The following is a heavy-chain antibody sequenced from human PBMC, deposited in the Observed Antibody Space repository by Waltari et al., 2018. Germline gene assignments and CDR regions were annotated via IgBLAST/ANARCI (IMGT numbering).Heavy chain of an antibody. CDR2: IYYSGST. Sequence: QVQLQESGPGLVKPSETLSLTCTVTGGSISSYYWSWIRQPPGKGLEWIGYIYYSGSTNYNPSLKSRVTISVDTSKNQFSLKLSFVTAADTAVYYCARHVRDGYNYGGYDYWGQGTLVTVSS. D-gene: IGHD5-12*01. CDR1: GGSISSYY. CDR3: ARHVRDGYNYGGYDY. J-gene: IGHJ4*02. V-gene: IGHV4-59*08.